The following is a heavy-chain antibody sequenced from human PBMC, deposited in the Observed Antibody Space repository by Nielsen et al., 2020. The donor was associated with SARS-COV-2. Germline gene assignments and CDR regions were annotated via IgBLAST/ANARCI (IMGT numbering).Heavy chain of an antibody. Sequence: GGSLRLSCKGSGYSFTRYWISWVRQMPGKGLEWMGRIDPSDSYTNYSPSFQGHVTISADKSISTAYLQWSSLKASDTAMYYCARHIIAVAGTSPDFDYWGQGTLVTVSS. D-gene: IGHD6-19*01. V-gene: IGHV5-10-1*01. CDR2: IDPSDSYT. CDR3: ARHIIAVAGTSPDFDY. J-gene: IGHJ4*02. CDR1: GYSFTRYW.